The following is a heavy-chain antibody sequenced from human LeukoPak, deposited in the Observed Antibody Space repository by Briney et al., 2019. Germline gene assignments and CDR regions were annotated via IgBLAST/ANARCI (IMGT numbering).Heavy chain of an antibody. Sequence: SETLSLTCTVSGGSISSNNYYWGWIRQPPGKGLEWIGSVYYSGNTYYNPSLKSRVTISVDTSKNQFSLKLSSVTAADTAVYYCARTARLVEGYYYYYYMDVWGKGTTVTVSS. J-gene: IGHJ6*03. CDR1: GGSISSNNYY. CDR2: VYYSGNT. D-gene: IGHD2-8*02. CDR3: ARTARLVEGYYYYYYMDV. V-gene: IGHV4-39*07.